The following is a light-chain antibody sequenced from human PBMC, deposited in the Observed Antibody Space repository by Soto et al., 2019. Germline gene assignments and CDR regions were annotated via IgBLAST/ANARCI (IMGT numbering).Light chain of an antibody. Sequence: DIQMTQSPPTLSASVGDRVTITCRASQSISSWLAWCQQKPGKAPKVLIYKASNLQSGVPSRFSGSGSGTEFTLTISSLQPDDFATYYCQQCYSYPPTFGQGTTVDIK. V-gene: IGKV1-5*03. J-gene: IGKJ1*01. CDR2: KAS. CDR3: QQCYSYPPT. CDR1: QSISSW.